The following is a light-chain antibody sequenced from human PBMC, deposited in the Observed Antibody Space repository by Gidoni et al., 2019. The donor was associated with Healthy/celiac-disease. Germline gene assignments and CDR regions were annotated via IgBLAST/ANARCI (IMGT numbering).Light chain of an antibody. J-gene: IGLJ1*01. Sequence: NFMLTQPHSVSESPGQPVTISCTGSSGSIASNYVQWYQQRPGSAPTTVIYEDNQRPSGVPDRFSGSIDSSSNSASLTISGLKTEDEADYYCQSYDSSNPCVFGTGTKVTVL. V-gene: IGLV6-57*02. CDR1: SGSIASNY. CDR2: EDN. CDR3: QSYDSSNPCV.